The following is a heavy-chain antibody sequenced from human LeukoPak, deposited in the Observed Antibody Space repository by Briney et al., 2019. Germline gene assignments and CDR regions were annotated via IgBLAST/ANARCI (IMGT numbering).Heavy chain of an antibody. Sequence: PGGSLRLSCAASGFTFSDYYMSWIRQAPGKGLGWVSYISSSGSTIYYADSVKGRFTISRDNAKNSLYLQMTSLRAEDTAVYYCARELKNWGAGYYYYYMDVWGKGTTVTASS. D-gene: IGHD7-27*01. CDR2: ISSSGSTI. CDR1: GFTFSDYY. CDR3: ARELKNWGAGYYYYYMDV. J-gene: IGHJ6*03. V-gene: IGHV3-11*01.